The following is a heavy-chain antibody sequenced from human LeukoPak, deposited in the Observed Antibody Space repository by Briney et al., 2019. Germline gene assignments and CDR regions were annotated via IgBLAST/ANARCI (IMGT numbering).Heavy chain of an antibody. Sequence: GGSLRLSCAASGFTFSSYGMHWVRQAPGKGLEWVDFIRYDGSNKYYADSVKGRFTISRDNSKNTLYLQMNSLRAEDTAVYYCARVRIRTTGTLYYYMDVWGKGTTVTISS. J-gene: IGHJ6*03. CDR3: ARVRIRTTGTLYYYMDV. CDR1: GFTFSSYG. D-gene: IGHD1-1*01. V-gene: IGHV3-30*02. CDR2: IRYDGSNK.